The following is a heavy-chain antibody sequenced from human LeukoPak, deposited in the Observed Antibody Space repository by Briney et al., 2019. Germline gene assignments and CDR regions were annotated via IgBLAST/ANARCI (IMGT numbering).Heavy chain of an antibody. V-gene: IGHV1-46*01. J-gene: IGHJ4*02. Sequence: ASVKVSCKASGYTFTSYYMHWLRQAPGQGLEWMGGIIPIFGTANYAQKFQGRVTMTRDTSTSTVYMELSSLRSEDTAVYYCARNYDSGFDYWGQGTLVTVSS. CDR1: GYTFTSYY. D-gene: IGHD3-22*01. CDR3: ARNYDSGFDY. CDR2: IIPIFGTA.